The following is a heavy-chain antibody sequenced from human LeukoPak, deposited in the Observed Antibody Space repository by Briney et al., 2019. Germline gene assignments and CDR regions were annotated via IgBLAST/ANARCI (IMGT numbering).Heavy chain of an antibody. CDR2: IYYSGTT. J-gene: IGHJ5*02. CDR3: AKGAGGFSYYNWFDP. CDR1: GGSISSSPYY. V-gene: IGHV4-39*07. Sequence: PSETLSLTCTVSGGSISSSPYYWGWIRQPPGKGLEWIGSIYYSGTTHYSPSLESRVTVSVDTSKNQFSLKLASVTAADTAIYYCAKGAGGFSYYNWFDPWGQGTLVTVSS. D-gene: IGHD5-18*01.